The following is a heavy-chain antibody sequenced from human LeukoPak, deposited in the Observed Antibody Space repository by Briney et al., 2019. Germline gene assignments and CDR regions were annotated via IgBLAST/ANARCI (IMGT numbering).Heavy chain of an antibody. CDR3: ARVLGYCSSTSCHTADY. D-gene: IGHD2-2*01. J-gene: IGHJ4*02. Sequence: SQTLSLTCTVPGGSISSGSYYWSWIRQPAGKGLEWIGRIYTSGSTNYNPSLKSRVTISVDTSKNQFSLKLSSVTAADTAVYYCARVLGYCSSTSCHTADYWGQGTLVTVS. V-gene: IGHV4-61*02. CDR2: IYTSGST. CDR1: GGSISSGSYY.